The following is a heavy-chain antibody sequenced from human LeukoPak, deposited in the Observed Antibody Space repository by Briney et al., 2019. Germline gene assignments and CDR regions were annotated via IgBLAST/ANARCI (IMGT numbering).Heavy chain of an antibody. Sequence: ASVKVSCKASGYIFSNYGITWVRQAPGQGLEWMGTISGHNGDVNYAPKFQGRVTMTTDTSTTTAYMELRSLRFDDTAVYYCARYNSLLRGVTTSDYWGQGTLVTVSS. J-gene: IGHJ4*02. D-gene: IGHD3-10*01. CDR3: ARYNSLLRGVTTSDY. CDR2: ISGHNGDV. V-gene: IGHV1-18*01. CDR1: GYIFSNYG.